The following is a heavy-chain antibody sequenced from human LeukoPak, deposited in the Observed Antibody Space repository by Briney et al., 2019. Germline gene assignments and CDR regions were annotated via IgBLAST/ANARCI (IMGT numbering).Heavy chain of an antibody. CDR2: ISYDGSNK. V-gene: IGHV3-30*03. Sequence: GRSLRLSCAASGFTFSSYGMHWVRQAPGKGLEWVALISYDGSNKYYADSVKGRFTISRDNSKNTLYLQMNSLRPEDTAVYYCAGAAFDYWGQGTLVTVSS. J-gene: IGHJ4*02. CDR1: GFTFSSYG. CDR3: AGAAFDY.